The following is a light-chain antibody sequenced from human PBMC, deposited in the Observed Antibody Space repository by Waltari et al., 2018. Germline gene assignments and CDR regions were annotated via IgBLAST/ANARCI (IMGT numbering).Light chain of an antibody. J-gene: IGKJ1*01. CDR1: QSVGRS. V-gene: IGKV3-20*01. Sequence: EIVLTQSPGTLSLSPGERATLACRASQSVGRSLAWYQQKPGQAPRLLIYDTFRRATGIPDRFSGSGSGTDFSLTISRLEPEDFAVYYCQHYLRLPATFGQGTKVEI. CDR2: DTF. CDR3: QHYLRLPAT.